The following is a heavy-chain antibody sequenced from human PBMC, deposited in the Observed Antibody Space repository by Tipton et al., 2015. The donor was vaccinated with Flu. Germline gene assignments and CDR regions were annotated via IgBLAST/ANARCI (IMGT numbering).Heavy chain of an antibody. J-gene: IGHJ4*02. CDR3: ATERKGQWSY. Sequence: LSLTCAASGFTFSSYWMHWVRQAPGKGLMWVSRIDSDGSPTTYADSVKGRFTISRDNAKNTLYLQMSSLRAEDTAVYYCATERKGQWSYWGQGTLVTVSS. CDR2: IDSDGSPT. CDR1: GFTFSSYW. D-gene: IGHD6-19*01. V-gene: IGHV3-74*01.